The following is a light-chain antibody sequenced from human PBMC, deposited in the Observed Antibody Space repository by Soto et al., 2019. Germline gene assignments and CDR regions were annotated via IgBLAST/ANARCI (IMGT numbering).Light chain of an antibody. CDR3: QTWGTGIQV. CDR2: LYSDGSH. J-gene: IGLJ3*02. Sequence: QPVLTQSPSASASLGASVKLTCTLSSGHSSYAIAWHQQQPEKGPRYLMKLYSDGSHSKGDGIPDRFSGSSSGAERYLAISSLQYEDEADYYCQTWGTGIQVFGGGTKLTVL. V-gene: IGLV4-69*01. CDR1: SGHSSYA.